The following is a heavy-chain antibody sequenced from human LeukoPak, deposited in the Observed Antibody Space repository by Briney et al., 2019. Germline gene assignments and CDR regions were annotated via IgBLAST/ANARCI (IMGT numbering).Heavy chain of an antibody. Sequence: PSQTPSLTCTVSGGSISSGGYYWSWIRQHPGKGLEWIGYIYYSGSTYYNPSLKSRVTISVDTSKNQFSLKLSSVTAADTAVYYCARVRIQLWFPRYFDYWGQGTLVTVSS. CDR1: GGSISSGGYY. V-gene: IGHV4-31*03. J-gene: IGHJ4*02. CDR2: IYYSGST. D-gene: IGHD5-18*01. CDR3: ARVRIQLWFPRYFDY.